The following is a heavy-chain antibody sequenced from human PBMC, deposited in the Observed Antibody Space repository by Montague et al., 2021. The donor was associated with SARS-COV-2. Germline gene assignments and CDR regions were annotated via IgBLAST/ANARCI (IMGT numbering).Heavy chain of an antibody. CDR3: ARLKRYFDSSGSPSAFDF. J-gene: IGHJ3*01. Sequence: SETLSLTCTVSGGSITNNIDYWAWIRQPPGKGLVWIGSIYYTGNXYYXPSLKSRVTISVVTSKNHFTLKLSSVTAAETAVYYCARLKRYFDSSGSPSAFDFWGQGTKVTVSS. CDR1: GGSITNNIDY. V-gene: IGHV4-39*02. CDR2: IYYTGNX. D-gene: IGHD3-22*01.